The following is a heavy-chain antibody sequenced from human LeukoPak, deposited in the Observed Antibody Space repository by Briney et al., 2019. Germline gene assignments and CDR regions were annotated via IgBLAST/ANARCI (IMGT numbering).Heavy chain of an antibody. CDR3: ARGEVGATTGFDY. CDR2: INWNGGST. D-gene: IGHD1-26*01. J-gene: IGHJ4*02. Sequence: PGGSLRLSCAASGFTFSSYWMSWVRQAPGKGLEWVSGINWNGGSTGYADSVKGRFTISRDNAKNSLYLQMNSLRAEDTALYYCARGEVGATTGFDYWGQGTLVTVSS. CDR1: GFTFSSYW. V-gene: IGHV3-20*04.